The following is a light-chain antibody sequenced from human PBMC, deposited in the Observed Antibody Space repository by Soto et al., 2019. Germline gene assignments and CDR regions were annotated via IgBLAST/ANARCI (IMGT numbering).Light chain of an antibody. CDR1: SSDVGGYNY. J-gene: IGLJ2*01. V-gene: IGLV2-14*01. CDR3: SSYTTSGSLV. CDR2: DVS. Sequence: QSALTQRASVSGSPGQSITISCTGTSSDVGGYNYVSWYQQHPGKAPKLMIYDVSNRPSGVSNRFSGSKSGNTASLTISGLQAEDEADYYCSSYTTSGSLVFGGGTKLTVL.